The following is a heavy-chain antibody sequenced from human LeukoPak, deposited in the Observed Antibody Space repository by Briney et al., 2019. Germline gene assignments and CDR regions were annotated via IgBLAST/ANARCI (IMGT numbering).Heavy chain of an antibody. V-gene: IGHV3-33*01. D-gene: IGHD1-14*01. Sequence: GGSLRLSCAASGFTFSSYGMHWVRQARGKGLEWVAVIWYDGSEKYYADSVKGRFTISRENSKKTLYLQMNSLRGDDTGVYYCARAGGTAFDRWGQGTLVTVSS. J-gene: IGHJ4*02. CDR1: GFTFSSYG. CDR2: IWYDGSEK. CDR3: ARAGGTAFDR.